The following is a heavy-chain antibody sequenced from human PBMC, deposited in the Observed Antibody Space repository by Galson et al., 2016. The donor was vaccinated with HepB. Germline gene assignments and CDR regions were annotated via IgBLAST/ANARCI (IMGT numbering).Heavy chain of an antibody. V-gene: IGHV1-18*01. D-gene: IGHD4/OR15-4a*01. CDR1: GDTLSTYE. J-gene: IGHJ3*02. CDR3: GRAPQNVRCWPHVYDI. Sequence: SVKVSCKASGDTLSTYEFTWVRQAPGQGLEWMGWIRSYSGDTNYAEKFQGRLTMTTDTSTNIVYMDLRGLTSDDTAVYYWGRAPQNVRCWPHVYDIWGQGTLVIVSS. CDR2: IRSYSGDT.